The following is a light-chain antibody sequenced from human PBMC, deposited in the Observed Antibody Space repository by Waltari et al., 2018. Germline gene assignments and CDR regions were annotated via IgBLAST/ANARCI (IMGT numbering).Light chain of an antibody. CDR3: VLYMGGGIL. J-gene: IGLJ3*02. CDR2: STN. Sequence: QTVVTQEPSFSVSPGGTVTLTCGLRSGSVSTTYYPSWYQQTPGQAPRPLIYSTNPRSPGVPDRISGSILGNKAALTITGAQADDESDYYCVLYMGGGILFGGGTKLTVL. CDR1: SGSVSTTYY. V-gene: IGLV8-61*01.